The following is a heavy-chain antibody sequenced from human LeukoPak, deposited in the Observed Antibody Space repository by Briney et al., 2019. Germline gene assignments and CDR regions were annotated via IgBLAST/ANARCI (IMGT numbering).Heavy chain of an antibody. D-gene: IGHD3-10*01. CDR3: AREGFGELLRDY. CDR2: IYYSGST. J-gene: IGHJ4*02. V-gene: IGHV4-30-4*01. Sequence: SETLSLTCTVSGGSISSGGYYWSWIRQPPGKGLEWIGYIYYSGSTYYNPSLKSRVTISVDTSKNQFSLKLSSVTAADTAVYYCAREGFGELLRDYWGQGTLVTVSS. CDR1: GGSISSGGYY.